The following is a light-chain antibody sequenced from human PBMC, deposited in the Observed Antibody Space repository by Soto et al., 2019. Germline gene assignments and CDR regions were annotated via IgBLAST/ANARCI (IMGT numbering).Light chain of an antibody. Sequence: DIQVTQSPSSLSASVGDRVTINSRASQRINSYLNWYQQKPGKAPKLLIYAASSLQSEVPSRFSGSGSGTDFTLTISSLQPEDFATYYCQQSYITPPITFGQGTRLEIK. CDR2: AAS. CDR1: QRINSY. J-gene: IGKJ5*01. CDR3: QQSYITPPIT. V-gene: IGKV1-39*01.